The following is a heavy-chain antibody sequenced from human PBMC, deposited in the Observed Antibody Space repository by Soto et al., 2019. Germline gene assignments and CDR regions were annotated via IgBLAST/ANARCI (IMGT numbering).Heavy chain of an antibody. Sequence: PGGSLRLSCVASGFVFEVYWMHWVRQVPGKGLEWVSRISDDGARTDYADSVRGRFTISRDNANNALYLQMNALRGEDTAVYFSTRGHRPSSVGTGAVWGRGALVTVYS. V-gene: IGHV3-74*01. D-gene: IGHD2-2*01. CDR1: GFVFEVYW. CDR3: TRGHRPSSVGTGAV. CDR2: ISDDGART. J-gene: IGHJ1*01.